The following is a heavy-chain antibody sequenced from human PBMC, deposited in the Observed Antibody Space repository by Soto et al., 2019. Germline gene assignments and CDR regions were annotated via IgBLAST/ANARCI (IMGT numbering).Heavy chain of an antibody. J-gene: IGHJ4*02. CDR1: GFTFSSYS. D-gene: IGHD3-22*01. V-gene: IGHV3-21*01. Sequence: GGSLILSCAASGFTFSSYSMNWVRHVPGKGLEWVSSISSSSSYIYYADSVKGRFTISRDNAKNSLYLQMNSLRAEDTAVYYSARGPVVVTPQGDYWGQGTLVTVSS. CDR3: ARGPVVVTPQGDY. CDR2: ISSSSSYI.